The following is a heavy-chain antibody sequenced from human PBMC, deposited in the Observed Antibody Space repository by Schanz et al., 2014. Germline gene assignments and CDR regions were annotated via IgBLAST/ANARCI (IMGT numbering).Heavy chain of an antibody. V-gene: IGHV3-7*01. Sequence: VQLVESGGGLVQPWGSLRLSCAASGFTFSSYWMGWVRQAPGKGLEWVANIKQDGSERYYVDSVKGRFTISRDNAKNSLSLQMDRLRDEDTAVYYCARRYSGRYCFDYWGQGTLVAVSS. CDR2: IKQDGSER. CDR1: GFTFSSYW. CDR3: ARRYSGRYCFDY. J-gene: IGHJ4*02. D-gene: IGHD1-26*01.